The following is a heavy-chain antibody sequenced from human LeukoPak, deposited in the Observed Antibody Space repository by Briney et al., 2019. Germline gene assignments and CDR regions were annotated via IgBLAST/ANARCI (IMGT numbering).Heavy chain of an antibody. J-gene: IGHJ4*02. CDR2: IKSKTDGGTT. CDR3: TTDLDYGGNFY. Sequence: GGSLRLSCAASGFTFSNAWMSWVRQAPGKGLEWVGRIKSKTDGGTTDYAAPVKGRFTISRDDSKNTLYLQMNSLKTEDAAVYYCTTDLDYGGNFYWGQGTLVTVSS. CDR1: GFTFSNAW. D-gene: IGHD4-23*01. V-gene: IGHV3-15*01.